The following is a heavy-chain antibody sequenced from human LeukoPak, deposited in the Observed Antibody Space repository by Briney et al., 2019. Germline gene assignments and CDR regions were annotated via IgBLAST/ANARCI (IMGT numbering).Heavy chain of an antibody. CDR2: INGHNGNT. Sequence: ASVKVSCKASGYIFINYGISWVRQAPGQGLEWMGWINGHNGNTKYSQKFQGRVTMTADTPTSTAYMELRSLRYDDTAIYYCSRVPELPDYWGQGTLVTVSS. CDR1: GYIFINYG. V-gene: IGHV1-18*01. CDR3: SRVPELPDY. D-gene: IGHD2-15*01. J-gene: IGHJ4*02.